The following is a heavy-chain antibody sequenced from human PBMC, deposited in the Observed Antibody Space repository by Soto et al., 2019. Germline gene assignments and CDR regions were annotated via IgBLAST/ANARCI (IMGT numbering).Heavy chain of an antibody. CDR1: GFTFSSYG. J-gene: IGHJ4*02. V-gene: IGHV3-30*18. D-gene: IGHD3-22*01. CDR2: ISYDGSNR. CDR3: AKGGYYDSSGYLGWLDY. Sequence: QVQLVESGGGVVQPGRSLRLSCAASGFTFSSYGIHWVRQAPGKGLEWVAVISYDGSNRYYADSAKGRITISRDNSKNTLYLQMNSLRAEDTAVYYCAKGGYYDSSGYLGWLDYWGQGTLVTVSS.